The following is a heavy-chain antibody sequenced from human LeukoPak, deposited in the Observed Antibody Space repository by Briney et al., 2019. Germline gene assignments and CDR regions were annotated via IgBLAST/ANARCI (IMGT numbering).Heavy chain of an antibody. CDR2: IYNSGTT. D-gene: IGHD1-26*01. J-gene: IGHJ4*02. CDR1: GGSIRSGSHY. CDR3: ARGAGWWDL. Sequence: SETLSLTCTVSGGSIRSGSHYWSWTRQHPGKGLEWIGYIYNSGTTHYNPSLKSRITMSVDTSKNQFSLKLSSVTAADTAVYYCARGAGWWDLWGQGTQDTVSS. V-gene: IGHV4-31*03.